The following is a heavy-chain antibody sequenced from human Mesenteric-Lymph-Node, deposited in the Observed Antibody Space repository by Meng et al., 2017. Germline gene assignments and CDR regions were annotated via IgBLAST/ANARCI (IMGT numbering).Heavy chain of an antibody. CDR2: IIPILGMA. CDR3: ARAGVGQICSGGSCYFYYYYYYGMDV. J-gene: IGHJ6*02. V-gene: IGHV1-69*02. D-gene: IGHD2-15*01. Sequence: SVKVSCKASGGTFSSYTISWVRQAPGQGLEWMGRIIPILGMANYAQKFQGRVTITADKSTSTAYMELSSLRSEDTAVYYCARAGVGQICSGGSCYFYYYYYYGMDVWGQGTTVTVSS. CDR1: GGTFSSYT.